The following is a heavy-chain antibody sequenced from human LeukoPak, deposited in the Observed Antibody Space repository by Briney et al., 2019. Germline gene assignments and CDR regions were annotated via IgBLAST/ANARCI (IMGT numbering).Heavy chain of an antibody. Sequence: PSETLSLTCAVYGGSFSGYYWSWIRQPPGKGLEWIGEINHSGSTNYNPSLKSRVTISVDTSKNQFSLKLSSVTAADTAVYYCARGPSTFDILTGYYYLPYWGQGTLVTVSS. CDR2: INHSGST. D-gene: IGHD3-9*01. J-gene: IGHJ4*02. CDR1: GGSFSGYY. CDR3: ARGPSTFDILTGYYYLPY. V-gene: IGHV4-34*01.